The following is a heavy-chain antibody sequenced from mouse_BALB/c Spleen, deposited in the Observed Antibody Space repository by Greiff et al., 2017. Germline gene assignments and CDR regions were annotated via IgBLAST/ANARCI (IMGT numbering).Heavy chain of an antibody. V-gene: IGHV6-6*02. Sequence: EVKLMESGGGLVQPGGSMKLSCVASGFTFSNYWMNWVRQSPEKGLEWVAEIRLKSNNYATHYAESVKGRFTISRDDSKSSVYLQMNNLRAEDTGIYYCTRCGYCDYWGQGTTLTVSS. CDR2: IRLKSNNYAT. D-gene: IGHD1-1*02. J-gene: IGHJ2*01. CDR3: TRCGYCDY. CDR1: GFTFSNYW.